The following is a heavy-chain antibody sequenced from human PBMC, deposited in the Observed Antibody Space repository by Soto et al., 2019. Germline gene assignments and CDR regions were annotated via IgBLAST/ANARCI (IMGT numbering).Heavy chain of an antibody. Sequence: SETLSLTCAVSGGSFTSNNWWTWVRQPPGQGLEWVGVIYRTGSTNYNPSLKSRATISLDKSENQFSLKVTSLTAADTAVYYCASRDPGTSVDYWGQGTLVTVSS. D-gene: IGHD1-7*01. CDR2: IYRTGST. J-gene: IGHJ4*02. CDR3: ASRDPGTSVDY. CDR1: GGSFTSNNW. V-gene: IGHV4-4*02.